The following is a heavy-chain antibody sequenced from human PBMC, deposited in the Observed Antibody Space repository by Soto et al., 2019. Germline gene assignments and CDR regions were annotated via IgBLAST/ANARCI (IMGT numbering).Heavy chain of an antibody. CDR3: ASGGPDIVVVPAARDVDY. V-gene: IGHV3-11*01. Sequence: GGSLRLSCAASGFTFSDYYMSWIRQAPGKGLEWVSYISSSGSTIYYADSVKGRFTISRDNAKNSLYLQMNSLRAEDTAVYYCASGGPDIVVVPAARDVDYWGQGTLVTVSS. CDR1: GFTFSDYY. J-gene: IGHJ4*02. CDR2: ISSSGSTI. D-gene: IGHD2-2*01.